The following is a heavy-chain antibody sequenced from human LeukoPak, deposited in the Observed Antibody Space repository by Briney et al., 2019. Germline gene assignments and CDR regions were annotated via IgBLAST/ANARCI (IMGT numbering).Heavy chain of an antibody. Sequence: GGSLRLSCAASGFTVSSNYMSWVRQAPGKGLGWASVIYSGGSTYYADSVKGRFTISRDNSKNTLYLRMNSLRAEDTAMYYCAREILVQGVIIGLDYWGQGTLVTVSS. V-gene: IGHV3-53*01. CDR2: IYSGGST. CDR3: AREILVQGVIIGLDY. CDR1: GFTVSSNY. J-gene: IGHJ4*02. D-gene: IGHD3-10*01.